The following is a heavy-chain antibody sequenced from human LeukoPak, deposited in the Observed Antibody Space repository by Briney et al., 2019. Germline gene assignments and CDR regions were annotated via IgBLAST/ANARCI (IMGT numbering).Heavy chain of an antibody. CDR3: VRGGDYGTFDY. D-gene: IGHD4-17*01. V-gene: IGHV3-74*01. CDR2: IKYDASST. Sequence: GGSLRLSCADSGFTFSSHWMHWVRQAPGKGLVWVSRIKYDASSTSYADSVKGRFTISRDNAKNTLYLQMNSLRAEDTAVYYCVRGGDYGTFDYWGQGTLVTVSS. J-gene: IGHJ4*02. CDR1: GFTFSSHW.